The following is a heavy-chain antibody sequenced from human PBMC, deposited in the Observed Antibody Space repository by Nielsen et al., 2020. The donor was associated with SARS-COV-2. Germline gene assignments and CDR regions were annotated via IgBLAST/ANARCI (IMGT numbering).Heavy chain of an antibody. CDR1: GFTFSSYA. CDR2: ISGSGGST. V-gene: IGHV3-23*01. Sequence: GGSLRLSCAASGFTFSSYAMSWVRQAPGKGLEWVSAISGSGGSTYYADSVKGRFTISRDNAKNSLYLQMNSLRAEDTAVYYCARDKFGAFDYWGQGTLVTVSS. CDR3: ARDKFGAFDY. J-gene: IGHJ4*02. D-gene: IGHD3-10*01.